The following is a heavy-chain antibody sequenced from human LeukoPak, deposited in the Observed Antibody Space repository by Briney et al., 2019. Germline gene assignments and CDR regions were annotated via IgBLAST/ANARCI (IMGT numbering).Heavy chain of an antibody. V-gene: IGHV3-48*01. CDR2: ISSSSTTI. Sequence: GGSLRLSCAASRFTFSSYSMNWVRQAPGKGLEWVSYISSSSTTIYYADSVKGRFTISRDNAKNSLYLQMNSLRAEDTAVYYCGRQGYYDSSGYYAFDIWGQGTMVTVSS. CDR1: RFTFSSYS. D-gene: IGHD3-22*01. CDR3: GRQGYYDSSGYYAFDI. J-gene: IGHJ3*02.